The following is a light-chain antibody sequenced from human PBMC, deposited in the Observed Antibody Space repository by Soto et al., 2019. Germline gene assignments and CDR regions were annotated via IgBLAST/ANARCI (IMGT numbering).Light chain of an antibody. Sequence: EIVLTQSPATLSLSPGERATLSCRASQSVSSYLAWYQQKPGQAPRLLIYDASNRATGIPARFSGSGSGTDFTLTISSLEPEDFAVYYWQQRGYFGGGTKVEIK. J-gene: IGKJ4*01. CDR2: DAS. CDR3: QQRGY. V-gene: IGKV3-11*01. CDR1: QSVSSY.